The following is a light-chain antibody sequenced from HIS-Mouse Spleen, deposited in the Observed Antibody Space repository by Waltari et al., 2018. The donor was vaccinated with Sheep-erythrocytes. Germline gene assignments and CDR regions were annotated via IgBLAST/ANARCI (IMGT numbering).Light chain of an antibody. CDR2: EVS. CDR3: QAWDSSLYV. J-gene: IGLJ1*01. CDR1: SSDVGGCNY. V-gene: IGLV2-8*01. Sequence: QSALTQPPSASGSPGQSVTISCTGTSSDVGGCNYVSWYQQHPGKAPKLRIYEVSKRPSGIPERFSGPNYGNTATLTISGTQAMDESDYYCQAWDSSLYVFGTGTKVTVL.